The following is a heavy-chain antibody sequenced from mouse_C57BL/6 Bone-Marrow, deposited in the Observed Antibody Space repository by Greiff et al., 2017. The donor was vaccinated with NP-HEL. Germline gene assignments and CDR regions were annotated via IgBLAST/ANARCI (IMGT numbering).Heavy chain of an antibody. CDR3: ARHDLYYYGTWFAY. CDR2: ISNGGGST. V-gene: IGHV5-12*01. D-gene: IGHD1-1*01. J-gene: IGHJ3*01. Sequence: EVKLMESGGGLVQPGGSLKLSCAASGFTFSDYYMYWVRQTPEKRLEWVAYISNGGGSTYYPDTVKGRFTISRDNAKNTLYLQMSRLKSEDTAMYYCARHDLYYYGTWFAYWGQGTLVTVSA. CDR1: GFTFSDYY.